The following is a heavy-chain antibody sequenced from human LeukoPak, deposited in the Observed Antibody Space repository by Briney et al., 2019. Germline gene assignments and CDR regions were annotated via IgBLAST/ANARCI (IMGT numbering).Heavy chain of an antibody. V-gene: IGHV3-30*02. Sequence: GGSLRLSCAASGFTFSSYGMHWVRQASGKGLESVAFIRYDGSNKYYADSVKGRFTISRDNSKNTLYLQMNSLRAEDTAVYYCAKDPTTYYYYYMDVWGKGTTVTVSS. CDR3: AKDPTTYYYYYMDV. J-gene: IGHJ6*03. D-gene: IGHD1-1*01. CDR2: IRYDGSNK. CDR1: GFTFSSYG.